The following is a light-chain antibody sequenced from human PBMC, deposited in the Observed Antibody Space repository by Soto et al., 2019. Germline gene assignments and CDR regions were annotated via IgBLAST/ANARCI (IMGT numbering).Light chain of an antibody. J-gene: IGKJ1*01. CDR1: QTISSW. V-gene: IGKV1-5*03. CDR2: KAS. CDR3: QHYNSYSEA. Sequence: QMTQYPSTLSGSVGDRDTITCRASQTISSWLAWYQQKPGKAPKLLIYKASTLKSGVPSRFSGSGSGTEFTLTISSLQPDDFATYYCQHYNSYSEAFGQGAMADVK.